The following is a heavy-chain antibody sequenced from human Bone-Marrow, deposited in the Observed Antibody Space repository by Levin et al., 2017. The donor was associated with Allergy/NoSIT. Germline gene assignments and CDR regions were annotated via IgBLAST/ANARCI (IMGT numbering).Heavy chain of an antibody. CDR3: ARDGVGTAAGTP. CDR2: IYSSGDT. CDR1: GFTVSRNY. V-gene: IGHV3-66*01. D-gene: IGHD6-13*01. Sequence: GGSLRLSCAASGFTVSRNYMSWVRQAPGKGLEWVSLIYSSGDTQYADSVKGRFTISRDNSKNTLYLQMNSLRADDTAVYYCARDGVGTAAGTPWGQGTLVTVSS. J-gene: IGHJ4*02.